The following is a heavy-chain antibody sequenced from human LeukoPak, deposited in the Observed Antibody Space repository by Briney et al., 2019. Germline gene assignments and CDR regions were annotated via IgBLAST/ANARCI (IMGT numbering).Heavy chain of an antibody. CDR3: STSCYAGDY. J-gene: IGHJ4*02. Sequence: SETLSLTCTVSGGSISSSSYYWGWIRQPPGKGLEWIGSIYYSGSTYYNPSLKSRVTISVDTSKNQFSLKLSSVTAADTAVYYCSTSCYAGDYWGQGALVTVSS. V-gene: IGHV4-39*01. D-gene: IGHD2-2*01. CDR1: GGSISSSSYY. CDR2: IYYSGST.